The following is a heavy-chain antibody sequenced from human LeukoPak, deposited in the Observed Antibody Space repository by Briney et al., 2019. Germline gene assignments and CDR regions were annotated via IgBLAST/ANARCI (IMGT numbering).Heavy chain of an antibody. J-gene: IGHJ3*02. V-gene: IGHV3-48*01. CDR1: GFTFSSYS. Sequence: PGGSLRLSCAASGFTFSSYSMNWVRQAPGKGLEWVSYISSSSSTIYYADSVKGRFTISRDNAKNSLYLQMNSLRAEDTAVYYCARDGRITMVRGVSDAFDIWGQGTMVTVSS. CDR2: ISSSSSTI. CDR3: ARDGRITMVRGVSDAFDI. D-gene: IGHD3-10*01.